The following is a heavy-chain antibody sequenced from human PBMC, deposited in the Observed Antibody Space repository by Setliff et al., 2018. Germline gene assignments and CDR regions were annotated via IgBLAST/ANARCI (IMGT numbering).Heavy chain of an antibody. D-gene: IGHD3-3*01. Sequence: ASVKVSCKASGYTLTTYYMHWVRQAPGQGLEWMGVINPSDGSTTYAQKFQGRVKMTRDTSTNTVYMQLGSLRSEDTAVYYCARESTAKNFWGEYSDYWGQGTLGTVS. CDR2: INPSDGST. CDR1: GYTLTTYY. CDR3: ARESTAKNFWGEYSDY. J-gene: IGHJ4*02. V-gene: IGHV1-46*01.